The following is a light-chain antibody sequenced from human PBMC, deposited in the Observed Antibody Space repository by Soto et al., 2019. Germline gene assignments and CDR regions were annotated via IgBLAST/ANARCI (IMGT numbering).Light chain of an antibody. J-gene: IGKJ5*01. CDR3: QQYGNSPIT. CDR2: GAS. V-gene: IGKV3-20*01. CDR1: QRVSSSY. Sequence: IVLTQSPGTLSLSPGEIATLSFRGSQRVSSSYLAWYQQKPGQAPRLLIYGASNRATGIPDRFSGSGSGTDFTLTISRLEPEDFAVYYCQQYGNSPITFGQGTRLENK.